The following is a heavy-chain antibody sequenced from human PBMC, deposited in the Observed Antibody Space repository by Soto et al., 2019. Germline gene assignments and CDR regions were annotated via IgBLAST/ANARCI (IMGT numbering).Heavy chain of an antibody. V-gene: IGHV4-30-4*01. CDR1: GGAISRGDYY. D-gene: IGHD6-6*01. CDR3: ASLPSSSSNYFDY. Sequence: QVQLQESGPGLVKSSQTRSLTCTVSGGAISRGDYYWSWIRQPPGKGLEWIGYIYYSGSTYYNPSLKIRVTISVDTSKNQFSLKLSSVTAADTAVYYCASLPSSSSNYFDYWGQGTLVTVSS. J-gene: IGHJ4*02. CDR2: IYYSGST.